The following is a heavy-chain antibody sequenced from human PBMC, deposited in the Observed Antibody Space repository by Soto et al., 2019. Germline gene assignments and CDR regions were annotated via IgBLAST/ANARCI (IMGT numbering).Heavy chain of an antibody. J-gene: IGHJ5*02. CDR2: IYYSGST. Sequence: TLSLTCTVSGGSISSGDYYWSWIRQPPGKGLEWIGYIYYSGSTYYNPSLKSRVTISVDTSKNQFSLKLSSVTAADTAVYYCARVDQLEGWFDPWGQGTLVTGSS. CDR3: ARVDQLEGWFDP. V-gene: IGHV4-30-4*01. CDR1: GGSISSGDYY. D-gene: IGHD6-6*01.